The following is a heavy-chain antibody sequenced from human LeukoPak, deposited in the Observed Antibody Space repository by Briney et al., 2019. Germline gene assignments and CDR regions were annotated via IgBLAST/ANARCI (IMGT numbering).Heavy chain of an antibody. J-gene: IGHJ4*02. Sequence: SETLSLTCIVSGGSISSYYWSWIRQPPGKGLEWLGYIYYTGSTNYNPSLKSRVTISVDTSKNQFSLKLSSVTAADTAVYYCARGPTVGYCSGASCYSLGYWGQGTLVTVSS. D-gene: IGHD2-15*01. CDR1: GGSISSYY. V-gene: IGHV4-59*01. CDR3: ARGPTVGYCSGASCYSLGY. CDR2: IYYTGST.